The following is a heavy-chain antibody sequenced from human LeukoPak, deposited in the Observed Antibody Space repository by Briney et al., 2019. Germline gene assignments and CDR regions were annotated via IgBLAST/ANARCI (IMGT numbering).Heavy chain of an antibody. Sequence: GGSLRLSCAASGFTFSSYSMNWVRQAPGKGLEWVSSISSSSSYIYYADSVKGRFTISRDNAKNSLYLQMNSLRAEDTAVYYCARVSQEMATGSDYWGQGTLVTVFS. V-gene: IGHV3-21*01. D-gene: IGHD5-24*01. CDR3: ARVSQEMATGSDY. J-gene: IGHJ4*02. CDR2: ISSSSSYI. CDR1: GFTFSSYS.